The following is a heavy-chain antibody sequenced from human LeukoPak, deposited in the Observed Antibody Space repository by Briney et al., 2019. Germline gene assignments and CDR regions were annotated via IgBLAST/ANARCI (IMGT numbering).Heavy chain of an antibody. CDR2: IFHGGNT. D-gene: IGHD2-2*01. V-gene: IGHV4-39*07. J-gene: IGHJ5*02. CDR1: GDSITSSAFY. Sequence: PSETLSLTCTVSGDSITSSAFYWGWIRQAPGKGLEWIGNIFHGGNTHYNPSLKSRVSISVDRSKNQVSLNLSSVTAADTAVYYCARTSSSTTNWFDPWGQGTLVTVSS. CDR3: ARTSSSTTNWFDP.